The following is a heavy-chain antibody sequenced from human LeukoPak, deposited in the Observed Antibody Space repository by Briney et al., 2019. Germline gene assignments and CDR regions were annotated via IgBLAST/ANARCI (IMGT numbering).Heavy chain of an antibody. D-gene: IGHD3-3*01. CDR3: ARDSSTGLWSHYMDV. V-gene: IGHV3-7*01. J-gene: IGHJ6*03. CDR2: IKQDGSEK. Sequence: TGGSLRLSCAASGFTFSSYWMTWVRQAPGKGLEWVANIKQDGSEKYYVDSVKGRFTVSRDNAKNSLYLQMNSLRAEDTAVFYCARDSSTGLWSHYMDVWGKGTTVTVSS. CDR1: GFTFSSYW.